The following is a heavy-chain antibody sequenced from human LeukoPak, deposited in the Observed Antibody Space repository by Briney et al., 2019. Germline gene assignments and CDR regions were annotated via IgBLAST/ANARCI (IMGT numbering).Heavy chain of an antibody. CDR3: ASLVSSINSQPDF. CDR1: GFTFSNYV. V-gene: IGHV3-23*01. Sequence: GGSLRLSCAASGFTFSNYVMRWGRQTPGKGLEWVSSITGGGTGTYYVDSVKGRFTISRDNSKNTLYLQMNSLRAEDTAVYYCASLVSSINSQPDFWGQGTLVTVSS. CDR2: ITGGGTGT. J-gene: IGHJ4*02. D-gene: IGHD3-9*01.